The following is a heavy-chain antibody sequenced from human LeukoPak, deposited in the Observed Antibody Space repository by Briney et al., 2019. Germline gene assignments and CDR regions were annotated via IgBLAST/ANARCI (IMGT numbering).Heavy chain of an antibody. V-gene: IGHV3-7*01. J-gene: IGHJ4*02. CDR2: INQDGSEN. CDR3: ARDGVAAGLYFDH. D-gene: IGHD6-13*01. Sequence: PGGSLRLSCAASGFTFSSYWMNWVRQAPGKGLEWVASINQDGSENYYVDSVKGRFTISRDNAKNSLYLQMNSLRAEDTAVYYCARDGVAAGLYFDHWGQGTLVTVSS. CDR1: GFTFSSYW.